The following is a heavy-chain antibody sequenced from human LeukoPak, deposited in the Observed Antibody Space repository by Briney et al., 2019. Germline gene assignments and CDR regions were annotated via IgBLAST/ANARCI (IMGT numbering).Heavy chain of an antibody. CDR3: ASEEGYCSGGSCYGTED. CDR1: GYTFTVYY. Sequence: GASVKVSCKASGYTFTVYYMHWVRQAPGQGLEWMGWINPNSGGTNYAQKFQGRVTMTRDTSISTAYMELSRLRSDDTAVYYCASEEGYCSGGSCYGTEDWGQGTLVTVSS. J-gene: IGHJ4*02. V-gene: IGHV1-2*02. CDR2: INPNSGGT. D-gene: IGHD2-15*01.